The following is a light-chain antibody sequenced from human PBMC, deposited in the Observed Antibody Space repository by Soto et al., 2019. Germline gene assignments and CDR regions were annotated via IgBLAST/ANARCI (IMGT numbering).Light chain of an antibody. V-gene: IGKV1-8*01. Sequence: AIRMTQSPSSLSASTGDRVTITCRASQGISSYLAWYQQKPGKAPKLLIYAASTLQSGVPSRFSGSGSGTDFTLTISCLQSEDFATSYCQQYYSYPAPFGGGTKVEIK. CDR3: QQYYSYPAP. J-gene: IGKJ4*01. CDR1: QGISSY. CDR2: AAS.